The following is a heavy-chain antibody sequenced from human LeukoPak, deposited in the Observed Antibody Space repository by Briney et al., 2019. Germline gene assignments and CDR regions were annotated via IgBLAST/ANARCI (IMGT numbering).Heavy chain of an antibody. Sequence: GGSLRLSCAASGFTFSSYAMSWVRQAPGKGLEWVSAVSGSGGSTYYADSVKGRFTISRDNSKNTLYLQMNSLRAEDTAVYYCAKGSSGGYYYYFDYWGQGTLVTVSS. CDR1: GFTFSSYA. V-gene: IGHV3-23*01. CDR3: AKGSSGGYYYYFDY. J-gene: IGHJ4*02. D-gene: IGHD3-22*01. CDR2: VSGSGGST.